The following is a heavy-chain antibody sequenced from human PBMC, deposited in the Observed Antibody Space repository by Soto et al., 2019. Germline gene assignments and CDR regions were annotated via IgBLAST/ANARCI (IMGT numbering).Heavy chain of an antibody. CDR1: GFTFSSFS. Sequence: QVQLVESGGGVVQPGRSLRLSCAASGFTFSSFSLHWVRQAPGKGLEWLALISYDGSTKYNADSVKGRFTVSRDNSNNTLYLQLSSLIPEDTAVYYCARTTTVAGTPAFDYWGQGTLVTVSS. V-gene: IGHV3-30-3*01. J-gene: IGHJ4*02. D-gene: IGHD6-19*01. CDR2: ISYDGSTK. CDR3: ARTTTVAGTPAFDY.